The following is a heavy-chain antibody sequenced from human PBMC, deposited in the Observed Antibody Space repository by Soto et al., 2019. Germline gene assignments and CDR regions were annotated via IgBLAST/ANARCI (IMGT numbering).Heavy chain of an antibody. J-gene: IGHJ4*02. CDR1: GFTFSSYW. CDR3: ARDLEMGGYYFES. CDR2: IKQDGSEK. Sequence: EVQLVESGGGLVQPGGSLRLSCAASGFTFSSYWMSWVRQAPGKGLEWVANIKQDGSEKYYVDSVKGRFTISRDNAKNSVYLQMNSLRAGDTGVYYCARDLEMGGYYFESWGQGTLVTVSS. V-gene: IGHV3-7*03. D-gene: IGHD3-16*01.